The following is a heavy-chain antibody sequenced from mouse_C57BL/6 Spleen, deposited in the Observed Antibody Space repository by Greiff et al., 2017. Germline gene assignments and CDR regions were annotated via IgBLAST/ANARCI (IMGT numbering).Heavy chain of an antibody. V-gene: IGHV14-3*01. CDR2: IDPANGNT. Sequence: EVKLVESVAELVRPGASVKLSCTASGFNIKNTYMHWVKQRPEQGLEWIGRIDPANGNTTYAPKFQGKSTITADTSSNTAYRQLSSLTSEDTAIYYCARRWIYYEMDYWGQGTSVTVSS. CDR3: ARRWIYYEMDY. CDR1: GFNIKNTY. J-gene: IGHJ4*01. D-gene: IGHD1-1*02.